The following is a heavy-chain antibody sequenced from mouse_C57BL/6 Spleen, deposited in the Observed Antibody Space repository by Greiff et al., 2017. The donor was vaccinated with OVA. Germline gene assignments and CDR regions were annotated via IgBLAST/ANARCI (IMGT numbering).Heavy chain of an antibody. Sequence: VKLVESGPELVKPGASVKISCKASGYAFSSSWMNWVKQRPGKGLEWIGRIYPGDGDTNYNGKFQGKATLTADKSSSTAYMQLSSLTSEDSAVYFCARSGDYEPHAMDYWGQGTSVTVSS. D-gene: IGHD2-4*01. CDR2: IYPGDGDT. CDR1: GYAFSSSW. V-gene: IGHV1-82*01. J-gene: IGHJ4*01. CDR3: ARSGDYEPHAMDY.